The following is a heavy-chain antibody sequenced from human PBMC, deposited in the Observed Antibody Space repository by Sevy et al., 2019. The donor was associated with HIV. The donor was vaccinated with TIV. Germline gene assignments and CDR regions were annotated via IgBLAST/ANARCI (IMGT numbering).Heavy chain of an antibody. V-gene: IGHV3-30*02. J-gene: IGHJ4*02. D-gene: IGHD1-26*01. CDR1: GFSFSYYG. CDR2: MRSDGSEK. Sequence: GGSLRLYCAASGFSFSYYGMHWVRQAPGKGLECVTFMRSDGSEKFYADSVKGRFTISRDNSKNTLYLEMYSLRVEDTALYYCAKDEEAGGISYLSSLHAPFDYWGQGTLVTVSS. CDR3: AKDEEAGGISYLSSLHAPFDY.